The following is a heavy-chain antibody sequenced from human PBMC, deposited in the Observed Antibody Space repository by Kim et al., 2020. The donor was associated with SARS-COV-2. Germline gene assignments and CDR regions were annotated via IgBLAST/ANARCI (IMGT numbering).Heavy chain of an antibody. J-gene: IGHJ4*02. CDR1: GFTFSSYA. Sequence: GGSLRLSCAASGFTFSSYAMSWVRQAPGKGLEWVSAISGSGGSTYYADSVKGRFTISRDNSKNTLYLQMNSQRAEDTAVYYRAKDRQRDSGFDYWGQGTLVTVSS. D-gene: IGHD6-25*01. CDR2: ISGSGGST. CDR3: AKDRQRDSGFDY. V-gene: IGHV3-23*01.